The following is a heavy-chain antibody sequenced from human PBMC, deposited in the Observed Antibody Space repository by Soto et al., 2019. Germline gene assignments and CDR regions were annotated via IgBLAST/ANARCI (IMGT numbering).Heavy chain of an antibody. CDR1: VIIFSNYA. V-gene: IGHV3-48*02. CDR3: AMVPPAY. CDR2: ISIGSSTK. Sequence: PGWSLRLSCASSVIIFSNYAMNWVRQAPGKGLEWVSYISIGSSTKYYADSVKGRFTISRDDAKNSLFLQMNSLRDEDTAVYYCAMVPPAYWGQGILVTVSS. J-gene: IGHJ4*02.